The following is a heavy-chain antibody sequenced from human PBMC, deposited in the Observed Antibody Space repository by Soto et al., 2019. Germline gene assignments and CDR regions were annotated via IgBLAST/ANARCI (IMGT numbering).Heavy chain of an antibody. CDR2: IYNTGRT. J-gene: IGHJ5*01. CDR3: VRYDT. V-gene: IGHV4-30-4*01. CDR1: GGSISSGDYY. Sequence: SETLSLTCTVSGGSISSGDYYWSWIRQPPGKGLEWIWYIYNTGRTSYNPSLEIRVTVSVDMSKNQFSLKMTSVTAADTAIYHCVRYDTWGHGILVTVSS.